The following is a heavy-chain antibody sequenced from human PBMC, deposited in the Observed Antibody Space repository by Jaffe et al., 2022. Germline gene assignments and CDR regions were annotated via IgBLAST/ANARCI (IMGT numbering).Heavy chain of an antibody. CDR3: TRPLEKYCSSTSCYDYYYYYYMDV. CDR1: GFTFGDYA. V-gene: IGHV3-49*04. CDR2: IRSKAYGGTT. Sequence: EVQLVESGGGLVQPGRSLRLSCTASGFTFGDYAMSWVRQAPGKGLEWVGFIRSKAYGGTTEYAASVKGRFTISRDDSKSIAYLQMNSLKTEDTAVYYCTRPLEKYCSSTSCYDYYYYYYMDVWGKGTTVTVSS. J-gene: IGHJ6*03. D-gene: IGHD2-2*01.